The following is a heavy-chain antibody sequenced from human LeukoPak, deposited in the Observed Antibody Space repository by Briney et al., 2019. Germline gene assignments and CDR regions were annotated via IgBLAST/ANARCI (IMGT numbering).Heavy chain of an antibody. J-gene: IGHJ4*02. V-gene: IGHV3-30*18. D-gene: IGHD2-15*01. CDR1: GFTFSSYG. CDR3: AKDPCSGGSCSMITFFDY. CDR2: ISYDGSNK. Sequence: GGSLRLSCAASGFTFSSYGMHWVRQAPGKGLEWVAVISYDGSNKYYADSVKGRFTISRDNSKNTLYLQMNSLRAEDTAVYYCAKDPCSGGSCSMITFFDYWGQGTLVTVSS.